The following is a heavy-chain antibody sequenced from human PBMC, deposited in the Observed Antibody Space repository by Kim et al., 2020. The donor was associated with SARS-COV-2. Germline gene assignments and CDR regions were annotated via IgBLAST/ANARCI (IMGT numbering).Heavy chain of an antibody. J-gene: IGHJ4*02. V-gene: IGHV4-39*01. Sequence: YYNPSLKSRVTISVDTSKNQFSLKLSSVTAADTAVYYCARLGMSSSSVDYWGQGTLVTVSS. D-gene: IGHD6-6*01. CDR3: ARLGMSSSSVDY.